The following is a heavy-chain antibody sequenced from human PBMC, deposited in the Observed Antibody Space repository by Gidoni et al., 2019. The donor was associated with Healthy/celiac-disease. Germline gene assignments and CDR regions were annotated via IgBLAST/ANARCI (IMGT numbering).Heavy chain of an antibody. J-gene: IGHJ4*02. D-gene: IGHD3-10*01. Sequence: EVQLVESGGVVVQPGGSLSLSCAASRFTFDDYTMHWVRQAPGKGLECVSLISWDGGSTDYADSVKGRFTISRDNSKNSLYLQMNSLRTEDTALYYCAKDNGMGVLPDYWGQGTLVTVSS. V-gene: IGHV3-43*01. CDR1: RFTFDDYT. CDR2: ISWDGGST. CDR3: AKDNGMGVLPDY.